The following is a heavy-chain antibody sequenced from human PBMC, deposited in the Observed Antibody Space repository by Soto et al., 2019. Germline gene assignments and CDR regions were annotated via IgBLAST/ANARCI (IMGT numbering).Heavy chain of an antibody. D-gene: IGHD3-22*01. CDR1: GFTFSGSA. CDR3: TRLDYDDSSGYYPVDY. Sequence: GGSLRLSCAASGFTFSGSAIHWVRQASGKGLEWVGRIRSKTNTYATAYAVSVKGRFTISRDDSKSTAYLQMNSLKTEDTAVYFCTRLDYDDSSGYYPVDYWGQGTLVTVS. J-gene: IGHJ4*02. CDR2: IRSKTNTYAT. V-gene: IGHV3-73*01.